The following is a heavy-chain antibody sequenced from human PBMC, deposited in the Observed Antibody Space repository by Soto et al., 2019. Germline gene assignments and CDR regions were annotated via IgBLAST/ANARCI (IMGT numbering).Heavy chain of an antibody. CDR1: GGTFSSYS. J-gene: IGHJ5*02. CDR2: VIPILGMA. Sequence: QVQLVQSGAEVKKPGSSVKVSCEASGGTFSSYSFSWVRQAPGQGLEWMGRVIPILGMANYAQKFQGRVTIMADKSTSTVYMDMSSMRSEDTAVYYCARGGAVVVPGAVDRHNWFDPWGQGTLVTVSS. V-gene: IGHV1-69*02. D-gene: IGHD2-2*01. CDR3: ARGGAVVVPGAVDRHNWFDP.